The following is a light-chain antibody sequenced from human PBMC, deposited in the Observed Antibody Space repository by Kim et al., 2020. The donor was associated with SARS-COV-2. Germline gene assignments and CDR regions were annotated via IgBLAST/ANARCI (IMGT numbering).Light chain of an antibody. Sequence: EIVMTQSPATLSVSPGERATLSCRASQTVSTNVAWYQQKPGQSPRVLIYGASTRATGIPARFSGSGSGTEFTLTISSLQSEDFAVYYCQQYNNWPGTFGQGTKVDIK. CDR1: QTVSTN. V-gene: IGKV3-15*01. CDR3: QQYNNWPGT. CDR2: GAS. J-gene: IGKJ1*01.